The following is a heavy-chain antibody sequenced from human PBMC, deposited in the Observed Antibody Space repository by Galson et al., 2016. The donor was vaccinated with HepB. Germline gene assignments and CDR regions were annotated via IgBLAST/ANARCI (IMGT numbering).Heavy chain of an antibody. Sequence: STYYNPSLKSRVTISVDTSKNQFSLKLSSVTAADTAVYYCAKATVTTGWFFDYWGQGTLVTVSS. V-gene: IGHV4-39*01. CDR2: ST. J-gene: IGHJ4*02. D-gene: IGHD4-17*01. CDR3: AKATVTTGWFFDY.